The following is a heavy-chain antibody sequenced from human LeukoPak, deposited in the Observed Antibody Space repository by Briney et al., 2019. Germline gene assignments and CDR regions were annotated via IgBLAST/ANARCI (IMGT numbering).Heavy chain of an antibody. CDR3: ARVFTQFADCSSTSCRRYNWFDP. V-gene: IGHV4-34*01. CDR2: INHSGST. Sequence: PSETLSLTCAVYGGSCSGYYWSGIRQPPGKGLEWIGEINHSGSTNYNPSLKSRVTISVDTSKNQFSLKLSSVTAADTAVYYCARVFTQFADCSSTSCRRYNWFDPWGQGTLVTVSS. J-gene: IGHJ5*02. D-gene: IGHD2-2*01. CDR1: GGSCSGYY.